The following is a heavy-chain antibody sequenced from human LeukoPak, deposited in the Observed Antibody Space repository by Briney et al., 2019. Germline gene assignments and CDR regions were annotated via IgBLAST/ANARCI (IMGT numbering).Heavy chain of an antibody. Sequence: GGSLRLSCAASGFTFSSHGMHWVRQAPGKGLEWVAFIRYDGSNKYYADSVKGRFTISRDNSKNTLYLQMNSLRAEDTAVYYCARDVVAVGGLICYGMDVWGQGTTVTVSS. CDR3: ARDVVAVGGLICYGMDV. CDR2: IRYDGSNK. CDR1: GFTFSSHG. V-gene: IGHV3-30*02. D-gene: IGHD6-19*01. J-gene: IGHJ6*02.